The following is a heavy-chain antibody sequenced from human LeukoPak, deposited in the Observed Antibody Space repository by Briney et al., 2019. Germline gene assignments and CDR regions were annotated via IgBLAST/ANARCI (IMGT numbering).Heavy chain of an antibody. Sequence: SVTLSLTCAVYGGSFSGYYWSWIRQPPGKGLEWIGEINHSGSTNYNPSLKSRVTISVDTSKNQFSLKLSSVTAADTAVYYCARGLYDFWSGTLFDYWGQGTLVTVSS. J-gene: IGHJ4*02. CDR1: GGSFSGYY. D-gene: IGHD3-3*01. CDR2: INHSGST. V-gene: IGHV4-34*01. CDR3: ARGLYDFWSGTLFDY.